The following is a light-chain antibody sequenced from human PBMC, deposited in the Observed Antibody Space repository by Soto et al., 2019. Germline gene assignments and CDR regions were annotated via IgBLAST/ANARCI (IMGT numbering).Light chain of an antibody. V-gene: IGKV1-39*01. CDR3: QQSYSTPRT. CDR1: QSISRN. J-gene: IGKJ1*01. Sequence: DIQMTQSPSSLSASVGDRVTITCRASQSISRNLNWFQQKPGKAPKLLIYAASGLQSGVPSRFSGSGSGTDFTLTISSLQLEDLATYFCQQSYSTPRTFGQGTKVDIK. CDR2: AAS.